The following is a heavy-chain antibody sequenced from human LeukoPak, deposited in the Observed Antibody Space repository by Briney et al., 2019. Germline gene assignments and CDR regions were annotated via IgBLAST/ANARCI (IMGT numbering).Heavy chain of an antibody. Sequence: SETLSLTCTVSGGSISSSSYYWGWIRQPPGKGLEWIGEINHSGSTNYNPSLKSRDTISVDTSKNQFSLKLSPVTAADTAVYYCARGRGLITSSFDYWGQGTLVTVSS. CDR1: GGSISSSSYY. V-gene: IGHV4-39*07. J-gene: IGHJ4*02. CDR2: INHSGST. D-gene: IGHD1-14*01. CDR3: ARGRGLITSSFDY.